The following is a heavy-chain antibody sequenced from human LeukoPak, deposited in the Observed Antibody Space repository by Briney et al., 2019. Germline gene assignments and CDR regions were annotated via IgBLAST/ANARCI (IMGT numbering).Heavy chain of an antibody. Sequence: QPGRSLLLSCAAAGFTFSSYAMHGGRQAPGKGLEGVAVISYDGSNKYYADSVKGRFTISRDNSKNTLYLQMNSLRAEDTAVYYCARGLLLWFGELSQPFDYWGQGTLVTVSS. CDR2: ISYDGSNK. CDR1: GFTFSSYA. D-gene: IGHD3-10*01. CDR3: ARGLLLWFGELSQPFDY. V-gene: IGHV3-30*04. J-gene: IGHJ4*02.